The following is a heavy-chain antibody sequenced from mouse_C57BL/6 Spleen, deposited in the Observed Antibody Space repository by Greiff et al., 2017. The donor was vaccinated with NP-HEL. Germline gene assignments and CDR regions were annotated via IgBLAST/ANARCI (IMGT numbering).Heavy chain of an antibody. CDR3: ARPYYDYDGGNYAMDY. J-gene: IGHJ4*01. CDR2: INPSNGGT. CDR1: GYTFTSYW. V-gene: IGHV1-53*01. Sequence: VQLQQSGTELVKPGASVKLSCKASGYTFTSYWMHWVKQRPGQGLEWIGNINPSNGGTNYNEKFKSKATLTVDKSSSTAYMQLSSLTSEDSAVYYCARPYYDYDGGNYAMDYWGQGTSVTVSS. D-gene: IGHD2-4*01.